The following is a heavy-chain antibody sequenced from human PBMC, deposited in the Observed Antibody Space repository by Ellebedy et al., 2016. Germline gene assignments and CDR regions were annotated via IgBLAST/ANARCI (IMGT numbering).Heavy chain of an antibody. J-gene: IGHJ6*02. CDR2: ISYDGSNK. CDR1: GFTFSSYA. Sequence: GESLKISXAASGFTFSSYAMHWVRQAPGKGLEWVAVISYDGSNKYYADSVKGRFIISRDNSKNTLYLQMNSLRAEDTAVYYCAKAYGDYYGMDVWGQGTTVTVSS. CDR3: AKAYGDYYGMDV. D-gene: IGHD4-17*01. V-gene: IGHV3-30*04.